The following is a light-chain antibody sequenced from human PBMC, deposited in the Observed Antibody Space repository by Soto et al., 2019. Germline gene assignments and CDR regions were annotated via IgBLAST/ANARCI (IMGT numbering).Light chain of an antibody. J-gene: IGKJ2*01. CDR3: QQYDEWPPSYS. CDR2: GAS. Sequence: EIMMTQSPAPLSVSPGERVTLSCRASQSVSSNLAWYQQKPGQAPRLLIYGASTRATGIPARISGGGSGTEFTLTISSLQSEDFAVYYCQQYDEWPPSYSFGQGTKLEI. V-gene: IGKV3-15*01. CDR1: QSVSSN.